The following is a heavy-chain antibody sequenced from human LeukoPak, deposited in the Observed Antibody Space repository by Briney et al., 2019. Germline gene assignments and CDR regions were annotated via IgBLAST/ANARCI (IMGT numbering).Heavy chain of an antibody. CDR2: ISYDGSNK. D-gene: IGHD3-10*01. J-gene: IGHJ4*02. V-gene: IGHV3-30*07. CDR1: GFTFSSYA. Sequence: GGSLRLSCAASGFTFSSYAMHWVRQAPGKGLEWVEVISYDGSNKYYADSVKGRFTISRDNSKNTLYLQMNSLRAEDTAVYYCARETYYYGSGLFDYWGQGTLVTVSP. CDR3: ARETYYYGSGLFDY.